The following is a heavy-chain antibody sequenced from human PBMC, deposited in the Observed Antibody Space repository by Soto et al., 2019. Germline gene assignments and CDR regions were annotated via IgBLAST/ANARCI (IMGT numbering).Heavy chain of an antibody. D-gene: IGHD2-8*01. Sequence: QLLESGGGLVQTGGSLRLSCTASGFTFSNYAMSWVRQAPGKGLEWVSGIRSSGESTYYADSVKGRLSISRDNSKNMLYLQINSLRAEDTAVYYCAKGGRRVLIPMDVWGQGTTVTVSS. CDR3: AKGGRRVLIPMDV. CDR2: IRSSGEST. CDR1: GFTFSNYA. V-gene: IGHV3-23*01. J-gene: IGHJ6*02.